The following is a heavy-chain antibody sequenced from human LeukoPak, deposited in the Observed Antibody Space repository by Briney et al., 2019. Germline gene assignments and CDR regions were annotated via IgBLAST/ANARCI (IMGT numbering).Heavy chain of an antibody. J-gene: IGHJ4*02. CDR1: GFTYNTYT. Sequence: PGGSLRLSCIASGFTYNTYTMSWVRQAPGKGPEWVSSIGGRRGDTYYADSVKGRFTISRDNSKSTIYPQMNNLRSEDAAVYYCAKDRISRDEMWNFDYWGRGTLVTVSS. D-gene: IGHD5-24*01. CDR3: AKDRISRDEMWNFDY. CDR2: IGGRRGDT. V-gene: IGHV3-23*01.